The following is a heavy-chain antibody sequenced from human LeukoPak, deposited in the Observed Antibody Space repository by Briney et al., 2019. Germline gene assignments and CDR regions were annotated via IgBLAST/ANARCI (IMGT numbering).Heavy chain of an antibody. J-gene: IGHJ5*02. CDR3: ARATRYCSGGSCYSNWFDP. V-gene: IGHV3-74*01. D-gene: IGHD2-15*01. Sequence: GGSLRLSCAASGFTFSSYWMHWVRQAPGKGLVWVSRINSDGSSTSYADSVKGRFTISRDNAKNTLYLRMNSLRAEDTAVYYCARATRYCSGGSCYSNWFDPWGQGTLVTVSS. CDR2: INSDGSST. CDR1: GFTFSSYW.